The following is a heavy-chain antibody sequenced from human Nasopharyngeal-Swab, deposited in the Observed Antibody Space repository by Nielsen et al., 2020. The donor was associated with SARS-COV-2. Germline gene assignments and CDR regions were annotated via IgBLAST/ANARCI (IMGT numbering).Heavy chain of an antibody. Sequence: GESLKISCAASGFTFSSYAMSWVRQAPGKGLEWVSAISGSGGSTYHADSVKGRFTISRDNSKNTLYLQMNSLRAEDTAVYYCAKDWGLWLQAYYFDYWGQGTLVTVSS. D-gene: IGHD5-18*01. CDR3: AKDWGLWLQAYYFDY. V-gene: IGHV3-23*01. CDR1: GFTFSSYA. CDR2: ISGSGGST. J-gene: IGHJ4*02.